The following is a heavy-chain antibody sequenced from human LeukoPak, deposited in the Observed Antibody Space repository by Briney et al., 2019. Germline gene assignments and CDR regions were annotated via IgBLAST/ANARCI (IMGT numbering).Heavy chain of an antibody. CDR3: ARGGNYFGSGTYPFPLDI. V-gene: IGHV3-13*01. CDR2: IGTGGDT. CDR1: GFTFSNHD. J-gene: IGHJ3*02. D-gene: IGHD3-10*01. Sequence: GGSLRLSCAASGFTFSNHDMHWVRQATGKGLEWVSAIGTGGDTYYDASVKGRFTISRENARNSLYLQMNSLRVGDTAVYYCARGGNYFGSGTYPFPLDIWGQGTMVTVSS.